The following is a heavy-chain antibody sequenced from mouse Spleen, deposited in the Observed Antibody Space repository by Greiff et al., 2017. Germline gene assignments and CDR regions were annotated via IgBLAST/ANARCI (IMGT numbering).Heavy chain of an antibody. CDR2: ISSGGGNT. CDR1: GFTFSSYA. V-gene: IGHV5-9-3*01. CDR3: ARQDRSTMIPCWYFDV. J-gene: IGHJ1*01. Sequence: EVQGVESGGGLVKLGGSLKLSCAASGFTFSSYAMSWVRQTPEKRLEWVATISSGGGNTYYPDSVKGRFTISRDNAKNTLYLQMSSLKSEDTAMYYCARQDRSTMIPCWYFDVWGAGTTVTVSS. D-gene: IGHD2-4*01.